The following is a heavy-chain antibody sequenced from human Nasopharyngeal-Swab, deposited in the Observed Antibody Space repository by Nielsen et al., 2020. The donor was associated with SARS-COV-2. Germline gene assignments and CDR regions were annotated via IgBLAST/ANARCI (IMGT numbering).Heavy chain of an antibody. J-gene: IGHJ4*02. CDR2: IYHSGST. CDR3: AGCSSSWGHFDY. CDR1: GGSTSSSNW. V-gene: IGHV4-4*02. Sequence: SETLSLTCAVSGGSTSSSNWWSWVRQPPGKGLEWIGEIYHSGSTNYNPSLKSRVTISVDKSKNQFSLKLSSVTAADTAVYYCAGCSSSWGHFDYWGQGTLVTVSS. D-gene: IGHD6-13*01.